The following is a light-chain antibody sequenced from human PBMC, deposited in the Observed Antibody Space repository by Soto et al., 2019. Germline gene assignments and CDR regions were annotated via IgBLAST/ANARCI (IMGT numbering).Light chain of an antibody. Sequence: EFVLTQSPGTLSLSPGERATLSCRASQSVSSSFLAWYQQKPGQAPRILIYGASTRATGIPDRFSGSGSGTEFTPTISRLEPEDFAVYYCQQYGSSPPLTFGGGTKVEIK. CDR2: GAS. CDR1: QSVSSSF. J-gene: IGKJ4*01. V-gene: IGKV3-20*01. CDR3: QQYGSSPPLT.